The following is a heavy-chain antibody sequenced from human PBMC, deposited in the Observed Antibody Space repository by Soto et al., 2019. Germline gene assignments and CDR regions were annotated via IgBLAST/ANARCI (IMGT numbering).Heavy chain of an antibody. Sequence: PSETLSLTCTVSGGSISSSSYYWGWIRQPPGKGLEWIGSIYYSGSTYYNPSLKSRVTISVDTSKNQFSLKLSSVTAADTAVYYCARHRTDIVVVPAYNWFDPWGQGTLVTVSS. CDR3: ARHRTDIVVVPAYNWFDP. CDR1: GGSISSSSYY. J-gene: IGHJ5*02. D-gene: IGHD2-2*01. V-gene: IGHV4-39*01. CDR2: IYYSGST.